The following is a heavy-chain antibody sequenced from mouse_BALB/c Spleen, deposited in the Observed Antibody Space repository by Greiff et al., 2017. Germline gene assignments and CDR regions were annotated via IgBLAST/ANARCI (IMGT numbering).Heavy chain of an antibody. CDR2: ISSGSSTI. CDR3: ALGDPRNAMDY. CDR1: GFTFSSFG. J-gene: IGHJ4*01. V-gene: IGHV5-17*02. D-gene: IGHD3-1*01. Sequence: EVQGVESGGGLVQPGGSRKLSCAASGFTFSSFGMHWVRQAPEKGLEWVAYISSGSSTIYYADTVKGRFTISRDNPKNTLFLQMTSLRSEDTAMYYCALGDPRNAMDYWGQGTSVTVSS.